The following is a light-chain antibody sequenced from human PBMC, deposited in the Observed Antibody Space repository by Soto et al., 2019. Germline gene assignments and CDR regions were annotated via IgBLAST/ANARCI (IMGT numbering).Light chain of an antibody. CDR3: SSYTSSTTYV. V-gene: IGLV2-14*01. CDR2: DVS. Sequence: QSVLTQPASVSGSPGQSITISCTGTSSDVGGYKYVSWYQHHPGKGPELMLYDVSNRPSGVSNRFSGSKSGNTASLTISGLQAEDEADYYCSSYTSSTTYVFGTGTKVTVL. J-gene: IGLJ1*01. CDR1: SSDVGGYKY.